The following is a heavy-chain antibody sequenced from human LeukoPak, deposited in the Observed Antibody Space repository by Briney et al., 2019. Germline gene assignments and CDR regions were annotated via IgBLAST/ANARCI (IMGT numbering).Heavy chain of an antibody. CDR3: ARDSPHGMDV. CDR1: GYTFVTYT. CDR2: ISPYNNAT. J-gene: IGHJ6*04. V-gene: IGHV1-18*01. Sequence: GASVKVSCKTFGYTFVTYTMSWVRQAPGQGLEWLGWISPYNNATKYSQRLQGRVTVTADTSTSTGYLDLRSLTSDDTAVYYCARDSPHGMDVWGKGTTVIVSS.